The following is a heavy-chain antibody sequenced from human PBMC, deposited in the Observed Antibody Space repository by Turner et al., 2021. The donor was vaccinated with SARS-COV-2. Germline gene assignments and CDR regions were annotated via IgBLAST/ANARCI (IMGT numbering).Heavy chain of an antibody. Sequence: QLQLVQPGAEVKKPGASVKVSCKASGYAFTSYGSSWVRQAPGQGLEWMGWITAYNGNTNYVRRLQGRVTMTTDTSTSTAYMELRSVRSDDTAVYYCARLGGGDRPGDYWGQGTLVTVSS. D-gene: IGHD2-21*02. V-gene: IGHV1-18*01. J-gene: IGHJ4*02. CDR1: GYAFTSYG. CDR2: ITAYNGNT. CDR3: ARLGGGDRPGDY.